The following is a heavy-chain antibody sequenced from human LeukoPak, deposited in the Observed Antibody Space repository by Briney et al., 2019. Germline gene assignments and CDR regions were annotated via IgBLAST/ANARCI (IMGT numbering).Heavy chain of an antibody. J-gene: IGHJ6*03. CDR2: ISAYNGNT. CDR1: GGTFSSYG. CDR3: ARLPPSEGYYYYMDV. Sequence: GSSVMVSCKASGGTFSSYGISWVRQAPGQGLEWMGWISAYNGNTNYAQKLQGRVTMTTDTSTSTAYMELRSLRSDNTAVYYCARLPPSEGYYYYMDVWGKGTTVTVSS. D-gene: IGHD2-2*01. V-gene: IGHV1-18*01.